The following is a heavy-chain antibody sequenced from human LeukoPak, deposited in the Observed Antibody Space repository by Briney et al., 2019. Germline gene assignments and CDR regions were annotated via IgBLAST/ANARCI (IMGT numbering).Heavy chain of an antibody. D-gene: IGHD6-25*01. V-gene: IGHV4-38-2*02. J-gene: IGHJ4*01. Sequence: SETLSLTCTVSGYSISSGYYWGWIRQPPGKGLEWIGSIYHSGSTYYNSSLKSRVTISIDTSKNQVSLKMSSVTAADTAVYYCAKSGGYGLIDYWGQGTLVTVSS. CDR3: AKSGGYGLIDY. CDR2: IYHSGST. CDR1: GYSISSGYY.